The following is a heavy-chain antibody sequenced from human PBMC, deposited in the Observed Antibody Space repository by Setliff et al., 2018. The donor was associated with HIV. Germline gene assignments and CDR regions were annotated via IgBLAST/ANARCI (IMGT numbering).Heavy chain of an antibody. J-gene: IGHJ1*01. D-gene: IGHD2-2*01. CDR2: VYYTGTS. CDR1: GVSVSSGGYY. V-gene: IGHV4-31*03. Sequence: PSETLSLTCTVSGVSVSSGGYYWSWIRQHPGKGLEWIGYVYYTGTSYFNPSLKSRITISVDTSKNHFSLKLGFVTAAGTAVYYCARGESTTWDLAEYFQHWGHGTLVTAPQ. CDR3: ARGESTTWDLAEYFQH.